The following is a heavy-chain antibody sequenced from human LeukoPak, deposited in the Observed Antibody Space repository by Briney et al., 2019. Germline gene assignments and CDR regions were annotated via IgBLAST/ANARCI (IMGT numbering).Heavy chain of an antibody. Sequence: GGSLSLPCAGSGFTFSSYAMSWVRQAPGKGLEWVSAISDTGATTYDADSVKGRFTISRDNSRSTLYLQMNSLRAEDTALYYCAKDTSIGRYCTNGVCSAFDYWGQGTLVTVSS. D-gene: IGHD2-8*01. CDR1: GFTFSSYA. CDR3: AKDTSIGRYCTNGVCSAFDY. V-gene: IGHV3-23*01. CDR2: ISDTGATT. J-gene: IGHJ4*02.